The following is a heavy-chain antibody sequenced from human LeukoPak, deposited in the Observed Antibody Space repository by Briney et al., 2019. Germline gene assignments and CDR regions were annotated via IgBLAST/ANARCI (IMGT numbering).Heavy chain of an antibody. V-gene: IGHV3-23*01. J-gene: IGHJ4*02. Sequence: GRSLRLFCAASGFTFSSYAMSWVRQAPGEWLEWVSAISGSGGSTYYADSVKGRFTISRDNSKNTLYLQMNSLRAEDTAVYYCAKDRMITFGGVIGLFDYWGQGTLVTVSS. CDR1: GFTFSSYA. D-gene: IGHD3-16*02. CDR2: ISGSGGST. CDR3: AKDRMITFGGVIGLFDY.